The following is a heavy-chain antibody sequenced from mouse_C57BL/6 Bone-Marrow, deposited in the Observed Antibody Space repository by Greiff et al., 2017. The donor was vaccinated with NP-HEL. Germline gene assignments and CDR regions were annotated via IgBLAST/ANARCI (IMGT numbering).Heavy chain of an antibody. Sequence: EVKLMESEGGLVQPGSSMKLSCTASGFTFSDYYMAWVRQVPEKGLEWVANINYDGSSTYYLDSLKSRFIISRDNAKNILYLQMSSLKSEDTATYYCARTGGTGDFDYWGQGTTLTVSS. CDR1: GFTFSDYY. J-gene: IGHJ2*01. V-gene: IGHV5-16*01. D-gene: IGHD4-1*01. CDR3: ARTGGTGDFDY. CDR2: INYDGSST.